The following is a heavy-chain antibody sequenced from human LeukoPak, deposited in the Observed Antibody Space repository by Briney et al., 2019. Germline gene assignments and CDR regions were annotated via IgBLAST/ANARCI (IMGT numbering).Heavy chain of an antibody. CDR3: AREITYSGSLIFDY. CDR1: GFTFSSYT. J-gene: IGHJ4*02. V-gene: IGHV3-48*02. CDR2: ISSTGGTT. Sequence: GGSLRLSCAASGFTFSSYTMNWVRQAPGKGLEWVAYISSTGGTTFYADSVRGRFTISRDNAKNSLYLQMHSLRDEDTAVYYCAREITYSGSLIFDYWGQGTLVTVSP. D-gene: IGHD2-15*01.